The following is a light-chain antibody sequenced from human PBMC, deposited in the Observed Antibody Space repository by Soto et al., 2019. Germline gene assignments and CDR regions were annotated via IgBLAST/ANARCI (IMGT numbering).Light chain of an antibody. V-gene: IGKV3-15*01. CDR2: GAS. J-gene: IGKJ1*01. CDR3: QQYKNWPPWT. CDR1: QSISNN. Sequence: EILMTQSPATLSVSPGERATLSCRASQSISNNLAWYQQKPGQAPRLRIYGASTRATGIPGRFSGSGSGTEFTLTISTLQSEDFAVYYCQQYKNWPPWTFGQGTKVDIK.